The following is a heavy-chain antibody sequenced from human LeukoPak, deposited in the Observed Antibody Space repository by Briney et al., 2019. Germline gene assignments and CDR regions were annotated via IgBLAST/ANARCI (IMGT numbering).Heavy chain of an antibody. Sequence: PSQTLSLTRTVSGGSISSGSYYWSWIRQPAGKGLEWIGRIYTSGSTNYNPSLKSRVTISVDTSKNQFSLKLSSVTAADTAVYYCARVRVRGASGYMDVWGKGTTVTTSS. CDR2: IYTSGST. D-gene: IGHD3-10*01. V-gene: IGHV4-61*02. J-gene: IGHJ6*03. CDR3: ARVRVRGASGYMDV. CDR1: GGSISSGSYY.